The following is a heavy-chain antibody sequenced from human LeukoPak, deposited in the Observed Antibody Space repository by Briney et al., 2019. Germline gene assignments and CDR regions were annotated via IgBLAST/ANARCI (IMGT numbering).Heavy chain of an antibody. J-gene: IGHJ4*02. CDR1: GGSFSGYY. CDR3: ARTGYSSSGYDY. V-gene: IGHV4-34*01. D-gene: IGHD6-13*01. Sequence: PSETLSLTCAVCGGSFSGYYWSWIRQPPGKGLEWIGEINHSGSTNYNPSLKSRVTISVDTSKNQFSLKLSSVTAADTAVYYCARTGYSSSGYDYWGQGTLVTVSS. CDR2: INHSGST.